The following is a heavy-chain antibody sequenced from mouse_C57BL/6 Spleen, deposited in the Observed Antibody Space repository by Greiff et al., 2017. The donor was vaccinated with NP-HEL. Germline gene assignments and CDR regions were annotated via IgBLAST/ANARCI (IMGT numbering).Heavy chain of an antibody. Sequence: EVKLMESGGGLVKPGGSLKLSCAASGFTFSDYGMHWVRQAPEKGLEWVAYISSGSSTIYYADTVKGRFTISRDNAKNTLFLQMTSLRSEDTAMYYCARPGDYDWFAYWGQGTLVTVSA. J-gene: IGHJ3*01. V-gene: IGHV5-17*01. CDR3: ARPGDYDWFAY. CDR1: GFTFSDYG. CDR2: ISSGSSTI. D-gene: IGHD2-4*01.